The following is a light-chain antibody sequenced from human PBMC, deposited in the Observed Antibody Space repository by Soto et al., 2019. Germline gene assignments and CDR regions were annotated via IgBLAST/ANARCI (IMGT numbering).Light chain of an antibody. CDR3: QSYDLSPVV. J-gene: IGLJ2*01. V-gene: IGLV6-57*04. Sequence: NFMLTQPHSVSESPGKTVTISCTRNSGSIAGNFVQWYQQRPGSAPAPVIYEHNQRPSGVPDRFSGSIDTSSNSASLTISGLRTEDEADYLCQSYDLSPVVFGGGTKLTVL. CDR2: EHN. CDR1: SGSIAGNF.